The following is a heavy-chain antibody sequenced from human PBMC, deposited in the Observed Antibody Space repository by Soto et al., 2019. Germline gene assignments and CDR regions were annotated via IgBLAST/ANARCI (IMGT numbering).Heavy chain of an antibody. CDR3: ARHVPAAGYYYGMDV. CDR2: IIPIFGTA. V-gene: IGHV1-69*12. CDR1: GGTFSSYA. J-gene: IGHJ6*02. D-gene: IGHD2-2*01. Sequence: QVQLVQSGAEVKKPGSSVKVSCKASGGTFSSYAISWVRQAPGQGLEWMGGIIPIFGTANYAQKFQGRVTFTADESTSTAYMKLSSLRSEDTAVYYCARHVPAAGYYYGMDVWGQGTTVTVSS.